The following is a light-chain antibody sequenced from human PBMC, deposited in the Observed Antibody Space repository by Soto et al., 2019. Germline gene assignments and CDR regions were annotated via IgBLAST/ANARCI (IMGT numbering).Light chain of an antibody. V-gene: IGLV4-69*01. Sequence: QSVLTQSPSASASLGASVKLTCTLSSGHSNYAIAWHQQQPEKGPRYLMKVNSVGSHRKGDGIPDRFSGSSSGAQRYLTISSLQSEDEADYYCQTWGTGIRVFGTGTKLTVL. CDR3: QTWGTGIRV. CDR2: VNSVGSH. J-gene: IGLJ1*01. CDR1: SGHSNYA.